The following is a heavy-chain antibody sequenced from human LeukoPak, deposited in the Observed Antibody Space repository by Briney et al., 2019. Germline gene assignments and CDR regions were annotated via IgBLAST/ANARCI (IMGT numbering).Heavy chain of an antibody. CDR1: GFTFSSYW. J-gene: IGHJ4*02. D-gene: IGHD3-22*01. CDR2: IKQDGSEK. Sequence: GGALRLSCAASGFTFSSYWMSWVRQAPGKGLEWVANIKQDGSEKYYVDSVKGRFTISRDNAKNSLYLQMNSLRAEDTAVYYCARDYYDSSGYQPLDYWGQGTLVTVSS. CDR3: ARDYYDSSGYQPLDY. V-gene: IGHV3-7*04.